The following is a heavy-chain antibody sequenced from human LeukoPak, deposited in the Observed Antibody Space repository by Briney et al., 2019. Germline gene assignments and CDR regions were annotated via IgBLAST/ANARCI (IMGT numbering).Heavy chain of an antibody. Sequence: GSLSLSCDASGSTFRRYWMSWVRQAPGKGLEWVANIKQDGSEKYYVDSVEGRFTISRDNANNSLYLQMNSLRAEDTAAYYCASLKVGWGWYLDYWGQGTLVTVSS. V-gene: IGHV3-7*02. CDR2: IKQDGSEK. CDR1: GSTFRRYW. J-gene: IGHJ4*02. CDR3: ASLKVGWGWYLDY. D-gene: IGHD6-19*01.